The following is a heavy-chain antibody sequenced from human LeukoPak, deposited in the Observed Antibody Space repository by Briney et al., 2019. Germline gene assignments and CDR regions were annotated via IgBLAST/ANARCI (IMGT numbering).Heavy chain of an antibody. V-gene: IGHV3-11*06. CDR1: GIPFSDYY. D-gene: IGHD2-2*01. CDR3: ARNDYAKYYFDY. Sequence: KPGGSLRLSCVVSGIPFSDYYMNWIRLAPGKGLEWISYISASSSYTDYADSVKGRLTISRDNSKNTLYLQMNSLRAEDTAVYYCARNDYAKYYFDYWGQGTLVTVSS. CDR2: ISASSSYT. J-gene: IGHJ4*02.